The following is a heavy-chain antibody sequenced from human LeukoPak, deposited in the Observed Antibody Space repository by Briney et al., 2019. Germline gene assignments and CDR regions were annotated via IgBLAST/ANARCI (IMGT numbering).Heavy chain of an antibody. D-gene: IGHD3-22*01. Sequence: GGSLRLSCAASGFTFSSYWMSWVRQAPGKGLEWVAVISHEGSNKFYADAVKGRFTISRDNSKNTLYLQMNSLTSEDTAVYYCANEVYYDSSGYKNFEFWGQGTLVTVS. V-gene: IGHV3-30*18. CDR3: ANEVYYDSSGYKNFEF. J-gene: IGHJ4*02. CDR1: GFTFSSYW. CDR2: ISHEGSNK.